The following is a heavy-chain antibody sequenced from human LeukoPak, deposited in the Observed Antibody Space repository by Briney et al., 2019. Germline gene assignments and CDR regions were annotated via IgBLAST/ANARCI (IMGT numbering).Heavy chain of an antibody. Sequence: GGSLRLSCAASGFTFSSYSMSWVRQAPGKGLEWVSAISGSGGSTYYADSVKGRFTISRDNSKNMLYLQMNSLRAEDTAVYYCAKAGYSYGSLGRVNWFDPWGQGTLVTVSS. D-gene: IGHD5-18*01. V-gene: IGHV3-23*01. CDR3: AKAGYSYGSLGRVNWFDP. CDR2: ISGSGGST. CDR1: GFTFSSYS. J-gene: IGHJ5*02.